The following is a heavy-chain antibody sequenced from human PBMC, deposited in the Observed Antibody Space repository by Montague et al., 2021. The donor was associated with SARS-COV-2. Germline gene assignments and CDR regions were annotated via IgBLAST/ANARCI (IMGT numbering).Heavy chain of an antibody. Sequence: SETLSLTCTVSGGSISSSSYYWGWIRQPPGKGLEWIGSIYYSGSTYYNPSLKSRVTISVDTSKNQFSLKPSSVTAADMAVYYCARDTRITMIVVVQGYGMDVWGQGTTVTVSS. CDR3: ARDTRITMIVVVQGYGMDV. D-gene: IGHD3-22*01. J-gene: IGHJ6*02. CDR1: GGSISSSSYY. CDR2: IYYSGST. V-gene: IGHV4-39*07.